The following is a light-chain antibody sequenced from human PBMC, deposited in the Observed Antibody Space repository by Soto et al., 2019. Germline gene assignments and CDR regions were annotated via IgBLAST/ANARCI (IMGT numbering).Light chain of an antibody. CDR2: DVS. V-gene: IGLV2-14*03. CDR1: SSDVGGYNY. J-gene: IGLJ1*01. CDR3: FSFTGSSTNV. Sequence: QSALTQPASVSGSPGQSITISCTGTSSDVGGYNYVSWFQHHPGKAPKLIIYDVSNRPSGISNRFSGSKSGNTASLTISGLRAEDEGDYYCFSFTGSSTNVFGTGTKLTVL.